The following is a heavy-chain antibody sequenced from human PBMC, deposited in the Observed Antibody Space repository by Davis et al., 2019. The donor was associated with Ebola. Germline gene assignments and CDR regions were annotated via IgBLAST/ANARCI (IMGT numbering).Heavy chain of an antibody. V-gene: IGHV4-30-4*08. CDR2: IYHTGAA. CDR1: GGSISSDDSY. J-gene: IGHJ4*02. CDR3: ARRGSWLRPHLGLDY. Sequence: PSETLSLTCTVPGGSISSDDSYWSWIRQPPGKGLEYIGYIYHTGAAKYNPSLKSRVTMSLHTSKNQFSLRLRSVTDVDTAVYFCARRGSWLRPHLGLDYWGQGALVAVSS. D-gene: IGHD3-16*01.